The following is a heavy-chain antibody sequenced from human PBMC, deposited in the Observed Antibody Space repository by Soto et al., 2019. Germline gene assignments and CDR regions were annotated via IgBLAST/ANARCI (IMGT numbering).Heavy chain of an antibody. J-gene: IGHJ4*02. CDR1: EFTFSTYA. D-gene: IGHD6-13*01. V-gene: IGHV3-23*01. CDR3: AKSYSSNWYDYFDY. CDR2: ISGSGGST. Sequence: GGSLRLSCAASEFTFSTYAMSWVRQAPGKGLEWVSAISGSGGSTYYADSVKGRFTISRDTSKNTLYLQMNSLRAEDTALYYCAKSYSSNWYDYFDYWGQGTLVTVSA.